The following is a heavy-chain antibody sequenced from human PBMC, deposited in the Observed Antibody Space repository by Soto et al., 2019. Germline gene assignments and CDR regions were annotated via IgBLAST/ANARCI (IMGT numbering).Heavy chain of an antibody. CDR2: ISAYNGNT. Sequence: ASVKVSCKASGYTFTSYGISWVRQAPGQGLEWMGWISAYNGNTNYAQKLQGRVTMTTDTSTSTAYMELRSLRSDDTAVYYCARDRHAIVATDHYYYYGMDVWGQGTTVT. CDR3: ARDRHAIVATDHYYYYGMDV. V-gene: IGHV1-18*04. J-gene: IGHJ6*02. CDR1: GYTFTSYG. D-gene: IGHD5-12*01.